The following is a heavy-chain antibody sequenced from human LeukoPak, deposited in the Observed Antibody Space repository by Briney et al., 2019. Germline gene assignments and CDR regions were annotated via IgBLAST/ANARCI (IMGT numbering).Heavy chain of an antibody. CDR1: GGSISSYY. CDR2: IYYSGST. V-gene: IGHV4-59*08. D-gene: IGHD6-13*01. J-gene: IGHJ3*02. CDR3: ASASGYSSSWYAFDI. Sequence: SETLSLTCTVSGGSISSYYWSWIRQPPGKGLEWIGYIYYSGSTNYNPSLKSRVTISVDTSKNQFSLKLSSVTAPDTAVYYCASASGYSSSWYAFDIWGQGTMVTVSS.